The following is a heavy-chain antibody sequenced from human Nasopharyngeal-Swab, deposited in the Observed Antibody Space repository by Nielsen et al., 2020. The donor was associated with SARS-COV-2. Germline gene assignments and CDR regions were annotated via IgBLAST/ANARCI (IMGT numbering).Heavy chain of an antibody. Sequence: GESLKISCTIPGFTFSDYYMSWIRQAPGKGLEWVSVISSISGRTKYYADSVKGRFTISRDNAKNSVYLTLNSLRPEDTAVYYCAREAAKDYGGYPDYWGQGTLVTVSS. J-gene: IGHJ4*02. CDR2: ISSISGRTK. CDR3: AREAAKDYGGYPDY. D-gene: IGHD4-23*01. CDR1: GFTFSDYY. V-gene: IGHV3-11*01.